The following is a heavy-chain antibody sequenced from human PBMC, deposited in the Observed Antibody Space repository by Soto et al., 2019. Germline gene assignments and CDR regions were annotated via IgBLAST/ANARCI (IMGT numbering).Heavy chain of an antibody. CDR1: GGSFSGYY. Sequence: SETLSLTCAVYGGSFSGYYWSWIRQPPGKGLEWIGEINHSVSTNYNPSLKSRVTISVDTSKNQFSLKLSSVTAADTAVYYCARGVGELLRYYYYYGMDVWGQGTTVTVSS. CDR3: ARGVGELLRYYYYYGMDV. CDR2: INHSVST. J-gene: IGHJ6*02. D-gene: IGHD1-26*01. V-gene: IGHV4-34*01.